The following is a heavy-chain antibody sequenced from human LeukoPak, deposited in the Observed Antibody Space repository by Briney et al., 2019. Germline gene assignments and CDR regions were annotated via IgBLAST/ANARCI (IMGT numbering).Heavy chain of an antibody. Sequence: GGSLRLSCAASGFTFSSYVMSWVRQAPGKGLEWVSAISGSGGSTYYADSVKGRFTISRDNSKNTLYLQMNSLRAEDTAVYYCANIYGDYGAGYFQHWGQGTLVTVSS. D-gene: IGHD4-17*01. CDR2: ISGSGGST. J-gene: IGHJ1*01. V-gene: IGHV3-23*01. CDR1: GFTFSSYV. CDR3: ANIYGDYGAGYFQH.